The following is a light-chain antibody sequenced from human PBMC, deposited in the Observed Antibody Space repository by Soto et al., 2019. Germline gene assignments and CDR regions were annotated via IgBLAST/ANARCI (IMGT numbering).Light chain of an antibody. Sequence: QSVLTQPPSVSGAPGQRVTISCSGSSSNIGAGYDVNWYRQLPGTAPKLLIDSNNRRPSGVPDRFSGSMSGTSASLAISGLQSEDEADYYCAAWDDSLNGPVFGGGTKVTVL. CDR3: AAWDDSLNGPV. CDR2: SNN. V-gene: IGLV1-44*01. J-gene: IGLJ3*02. CDR1: SSNIGAGYD.